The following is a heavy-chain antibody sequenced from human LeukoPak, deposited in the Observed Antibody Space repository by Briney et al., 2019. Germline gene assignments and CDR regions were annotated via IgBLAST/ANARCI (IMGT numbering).Heavy chain of an antibody. V-gene: IGHV3-48*02. CDR3: AREFPPHCSSTSCYPDL. J-gene: IGHJ5*02. Sequence: PGGSLRLSCAVSGFTFSNYGMNWVRQAPGKGLEWVSYISSSTRRIYYADSVKGRFTISRDNAKNSLYLQMDSLRDEDTAMYYGAREFPPHCSSTSCYPDLGGQGTLVSVAS. D-gene: IGHD2-2*01. CDR2: ISSSTRRI. CDR1: GFTFSNYG.